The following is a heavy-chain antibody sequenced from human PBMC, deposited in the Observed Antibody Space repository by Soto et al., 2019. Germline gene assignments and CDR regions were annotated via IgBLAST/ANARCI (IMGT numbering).Heavy chain of an antibody. J-gene: IGHJ4*02. D-gene: IGHD6-19*01. Sequence: EVQLLESGGGLVQPGGSLRLSCVGSGFFFSSYTMTWVRQAPGKGLEWVSSFSATSENTYYADSVSGRFTISRDNAKNTRFLQMHSLTAEDTAMYYCAKARDQQWVRLPFDYWGQGILVIVSS. CDR2: FSATSENT. CDR1: GFFFSSYT. CDR3: AKARDQQWVRLPFDY. V-gene: IGHV3-23*01.